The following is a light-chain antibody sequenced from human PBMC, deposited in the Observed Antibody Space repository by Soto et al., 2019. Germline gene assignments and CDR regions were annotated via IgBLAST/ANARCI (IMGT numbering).Light chain of an antibody. CDR3: HVV. J-gene: IGLJ2*01. Sequence: QSALTQPRSVSGSPGQSVTISCTGTSSDVGGYNYVSWYQQHPGKAPKLMIYDVSKRPSGVPDRFSGSKSGNTASLTISGLQAEDEADYFAHVVFGGGTKLTVL. CDR2: DVS. CDR1: SSDVGGYNY. V-gene: IGLV2-11*01.